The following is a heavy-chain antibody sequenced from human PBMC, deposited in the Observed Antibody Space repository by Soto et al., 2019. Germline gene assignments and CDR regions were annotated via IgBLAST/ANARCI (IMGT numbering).Heavy chain of an antibody. D-gene: IGHD5-12*01. CDR1: GGTFSSYT. V-gene: IGHV1-69*12. J-gene: IGHJ2*01. CDR3: ARGNHRWLQLWYFAL. CDR2: IIPIFGTA. Sequence: QVQLVQSGAEVKKPGSSVTVSCKASGGTFSSYTISWVRQAPGQGLEWMGGIIPIFGTANYAQKFQGRVKITADECTSTAYMELSSLRSEDTAVYYCARGNHRWLQLWYFALWGRGTLVTVSS.